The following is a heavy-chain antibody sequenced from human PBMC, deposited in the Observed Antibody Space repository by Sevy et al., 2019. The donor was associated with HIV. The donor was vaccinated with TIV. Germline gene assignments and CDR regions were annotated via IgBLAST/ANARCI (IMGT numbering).Heavy chain of an antibody. CDR3: AIGSAGTAQH. D-gene: IGHD6-19*01. CDR1: GFTSGSFY. V-gene: IGHV3-74*01. J-gene: IGHJ4*02. CDR2: INSDGRLS. Sequence: GGSLRLSCAASGFTSGSFYMHWVRQTPKKGLVWVSNINSDGRLSNYAASVKGRFIVSRDNAKNTQHLQMTSLGAEDTAVYYCAIGSAGTAQHWGQGILVTVSS.